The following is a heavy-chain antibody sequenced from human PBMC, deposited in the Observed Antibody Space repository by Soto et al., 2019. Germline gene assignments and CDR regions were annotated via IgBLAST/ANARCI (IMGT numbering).Heavy chain of an antibody. V-gene: IGHV3-9*01. D-gene: IGHD6-6*01. CDR3: VRDQSSSPLLFDS. CDR2: VSWNGVSI. J-gene: IGHJ5*01. Sequence: EVQLVESGGGLAQPGRSLRLSCAGSGFIFEDHAMHWVRQAPGKGLEWVSSVSWNGVSIGYADSVRGRFTISRDNAKSSLYLQMDSLRAEDTAIYYCVRDQSSSPLLFDSLGQGILVTVSS. CDR1: GFIFEDHA.